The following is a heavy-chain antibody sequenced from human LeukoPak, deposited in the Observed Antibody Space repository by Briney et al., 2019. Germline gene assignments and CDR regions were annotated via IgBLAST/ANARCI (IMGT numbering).Heavy chain of an antibody. CDR3: ARRAYCSSTSCQAGGHDAFDI. Sequence: GESLKVSCKGSGYSFTSYWIGWVRQMPGKGLEWMGIIYPGGSDTRYSPSFQGQVTISADKSISTAYLQWSSLKASDTTMYYCARRAYCSSTSCQAGGHDAFDIWGQGTMVTVSS. V-gene: IGHV5-51*01. CDR2: IYPGGSDT. J-gene: IGHJ3*02. D-gene: IGHD2-2*01. CDR1: GYSFTSYW.